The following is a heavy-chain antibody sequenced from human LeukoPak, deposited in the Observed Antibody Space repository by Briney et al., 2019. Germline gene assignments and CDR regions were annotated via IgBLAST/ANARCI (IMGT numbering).Heavy chain of an antibody. J-gene: IGHJ4*02. D-gene: IGHD3-9*01. CDR1: GGSISSYY. Sequence: SETLSLTCTVSGGSISSYYWSWIRQPPGKGLEWIGEINHSGSTNYNPSLKSRVTISVDTSKNQFSLKLSSVTAADTAVYYCASRRYFDWLLLDYYFDYWGQGTLVTVSS. CDR3: ASRRYFDWLLLDYYFDY. V-gene: IGHV4-34*01. CDR2: INHSGST.